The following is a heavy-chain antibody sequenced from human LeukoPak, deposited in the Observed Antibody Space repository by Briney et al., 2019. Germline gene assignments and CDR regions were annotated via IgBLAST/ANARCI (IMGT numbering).Heavy chain of an antibody. J-gene: IGHJ4*02. CDR1: GFTFSSYG. Sequence: PGGSLRLSCAASGFTFSSYGIYWVRQAPGKGLEWVAVISYDGSNQYYADSVKGRFTISRDNSKNTLYLQMNSLRAEDTAVYYCAKDRNPFQVYYFDYWGQGTLVTVSS. D-gene: IGHD1-14*01. CDR2: ISYDGSNQ. CDR3: AKDRNPFQVYYFDY. V-gene: IGHV3-30*18.